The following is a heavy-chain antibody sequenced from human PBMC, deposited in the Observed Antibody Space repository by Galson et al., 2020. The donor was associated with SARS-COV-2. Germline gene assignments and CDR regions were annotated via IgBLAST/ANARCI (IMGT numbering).Heavy chain of an antibody. D-gene: IGHD2-21*02. CDR2: INPSGGGT. J-gene: IGHJ4*02. CDR1: VYTYTRYY. V-gene: IGHV1-46*01. Sequence: ASVKVSCKASVYTYTRYYIHSVRQAPGQGLEWMGIINPSGGGTTYAQKFHGRVTMNRDTSTSTVYMELSSLKTDDTAVYYCARDTQGGNDSYYLLFWRQGPLGTVSS. CDR3: ARDTQGGNDSYYLLF.